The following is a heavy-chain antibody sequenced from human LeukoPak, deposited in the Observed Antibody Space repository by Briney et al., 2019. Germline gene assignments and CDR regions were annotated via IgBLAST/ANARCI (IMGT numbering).Heavy chain of an antibody. CDR3: ARDRSRGYSGYDYYMDV. J-gene: IGHJ6*03. CDR2: ISSSSSYI. V-gene: IGHV3-21*01. D-gene: IGHD5-12*01. CDR1: GFTFFSYT. Sequence: GGSLRLSCAASGFTFFSYTMNWVRQAPGKGLEWVSSISSSSSYIYYADSVKGRFTISRDNAKDSLYLQMNSLRAEDTAVYYCARDRSRGYSGYDYYMDVWGKGTTVTISS.